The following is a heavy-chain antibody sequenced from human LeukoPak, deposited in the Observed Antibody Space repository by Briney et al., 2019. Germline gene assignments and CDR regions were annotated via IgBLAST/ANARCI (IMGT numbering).Heavy chain of an antibody. CDR3: ATYIVGAYNWCDP. V-gene: IGHV4-59*01. CDR1: GGSISSYY. J-gene: IGHJ5*02. CDR2: IHDSGST. D-gene: IGHD1-26*01. Sequence: SETLSLTCAVSGGSISSYYWSWIRQPPGKGLEWIGYIHDSGSTNYNPSLNNRVTLSLDTSKNQFFLKLSSVTAADTAVYYCATYIVGAYNWCDPWGQGTLVTVSS.